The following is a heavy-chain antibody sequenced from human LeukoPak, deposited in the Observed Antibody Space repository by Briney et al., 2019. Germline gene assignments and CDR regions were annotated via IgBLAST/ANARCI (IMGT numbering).Heavy chain of an antibody. V-gene: IGHV1-2*02. CDR3: ARGASGVYTVTTSWFDP. J-gene: IGHJ5*02. CDR1: VYTFTGFY. CDR2: INPNSGGT. D-gene: IGHD4-17*01. Sequence: GASVTVSCTASVYTFTGFYMPSVRQAPGQGLEWMGWINPNSGGTNYAQKFQGRVTMTRDTSISTAYMELSRLSADDTAVYYCARGASGVYTVTTSWFDPWGQGTLVTVSS.